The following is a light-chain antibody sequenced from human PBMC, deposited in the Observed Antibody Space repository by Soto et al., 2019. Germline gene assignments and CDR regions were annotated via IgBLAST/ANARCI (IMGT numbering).Light chain of an antibody. CDR1: QSINTN. CDR3: QQYNNWPRT. CDR2: GAS. V-gene: IGKV3-15*01. Sequence: EIVLTQSPATLSLSAGERASLSCRASQSINTNLAWYQQKPGKAPRILIYGASTRDTGIPGRFSGRGSGTEFTLTISSLQSEDFAVYYCQQYNNWPRTFGQGTKV. J-gene: IGKJ1*01.